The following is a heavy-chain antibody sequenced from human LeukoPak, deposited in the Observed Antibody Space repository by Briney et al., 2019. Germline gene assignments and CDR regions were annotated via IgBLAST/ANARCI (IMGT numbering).Heavy chain of an antibody. CDR2: ISWNSGSI. V-gene: IGHV3-9*01. CDR3: AKVSLRLGELSSFDY. Sequence: GGSLGLSCAASGFTFDDYAMHWVRQAPGKGLEWVSGISWNSGSIGYADSVKGRFTISRDNAKNSLYLQMNSLRAEDTALYYCAKVSLRLGELSSFDYWGQGTLVTVSS. D-gene: IGHD3-16*02. J-gene: IGHJ4*02. CDR1: GFTFDDYA.